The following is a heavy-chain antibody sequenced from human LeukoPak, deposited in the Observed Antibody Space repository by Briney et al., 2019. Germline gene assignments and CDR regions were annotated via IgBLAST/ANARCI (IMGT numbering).Heavy chain of an antibody. CDR2: IWYDGSNK. V-gene: IGHV3-33*06. D-gene: IGHD3-22*01. Sequence: GGSLRLSCAASGFTFSSYGTHWVRQAPGKGLEWVAVIWYDGSNKYYADSVKGRFTISRDNSKNTLYLQMNSLRAEDTAVYYCAKEYYDSSGRNLNWFDPWGQGTLVTVSS. CDR1: GFTFSSYG. J-gene: IGHJ5*02. CDR3: AKEYYDSSGRNLNWFDP.